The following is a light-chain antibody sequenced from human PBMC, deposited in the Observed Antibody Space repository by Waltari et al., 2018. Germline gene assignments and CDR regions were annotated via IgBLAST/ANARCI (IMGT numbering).Light chain of an antibody. V-gene: IGLV1-40*01. CDR3: QSFDTNLSVI. CDR2: TNT. J-gene: IGLJ2*01. CDR1: GSNIRSGYA. Sequence: QSVLTQPPSVSGAPEPGVTISCTGVGSNIRSGYAVHWYQQFPGTAPKLLFFTNTNRPSGVPDRFSGSRSGASASLAITGLQAGDEGYYYCQSFDTNLSVIFGGGTKLTVL.